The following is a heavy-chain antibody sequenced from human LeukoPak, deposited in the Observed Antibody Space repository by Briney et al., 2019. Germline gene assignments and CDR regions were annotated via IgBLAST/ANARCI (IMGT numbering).Heavy chain of an antibody. CDR3: ARGGGLDV. CDR1: RFTLSTYW. V-gene: IGHV3-7*03. CDR2: IKQDGSQE. D-gene: IGHD3-16*01. J-gene: IGHJ6*02. Sequence: GGSLRLSCAASRFTLSTYWMSWVRQAPGKGLEWVAHIKQDGSQEYYVDSVKGRFTISRDNAKNSLYLQTSNLRAEDTAVYFCARGGGLDVWGQGATVTVSS.